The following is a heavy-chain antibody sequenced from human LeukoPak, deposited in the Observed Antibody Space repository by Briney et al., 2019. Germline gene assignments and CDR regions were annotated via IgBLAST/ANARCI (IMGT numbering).Heavy chain of an antibody. V-gene: IGHV3-23*01. CDR2: IFVSGGST. Sequence: GGSLRLSCAASGFTFSIYATYCVRQAPGKGLEWGSGIFVSGGSTHYADSVKGRFTNSRDNPKKKVYLEMNTMRDEDAAVYNWAKPTTGYSSCRFPGWPVDDWGQGTLVTVSS. J-gene: IGHJ4*01. CDR1: GFTFSIYA. D-gene: IGHD6-19*01. CDR3: AKPTTGYSSCRFPGWPVDD.